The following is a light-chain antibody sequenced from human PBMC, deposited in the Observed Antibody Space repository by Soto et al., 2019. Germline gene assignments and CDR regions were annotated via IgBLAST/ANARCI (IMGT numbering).Light chain of an antibody. CDR3: AAWDDSLNGPVV. CDR1: SSNIGSNT. V-gene: IGLV1-44*01. CDR2: NNN. Sequence: QSVLTQPPSASGTPGQRVTLSCSGSSSNIGSNTVNWYQLLPGTAPQLLIFNNNQRPSGVPDRFSGSKSGTSASLAISGLQSEDEAAYYCAAWDDSLNGPVVFGGGTKLTVL. J-gene: IGLJ2*01.